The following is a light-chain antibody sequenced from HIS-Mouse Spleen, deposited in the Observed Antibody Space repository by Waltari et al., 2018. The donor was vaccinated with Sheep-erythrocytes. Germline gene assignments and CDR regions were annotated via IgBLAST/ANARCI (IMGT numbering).Light chain of an antibody. CDR3: QQYDNLPLT. V-gene: IGKV1-33*01. CDR1: QDISNY. CDR2: DAS. Sequence: DIQMTQSPSSLSASVGDRVTITCQASQDISNYLNWYQQKPGKAPKLLIYDASNLETGDPSRFSGSGSGTDFTFTNSSLQPEDIATYYCQQYDNLPLTFGGGTKVEIK. J-gene: IGKJ4*01.